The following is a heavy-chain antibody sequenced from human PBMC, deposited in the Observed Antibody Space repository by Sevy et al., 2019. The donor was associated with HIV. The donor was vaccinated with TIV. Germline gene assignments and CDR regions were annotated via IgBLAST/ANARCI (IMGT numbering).Heavy chain of an antibody. V-gene: IGHV3-11*01. J-gene: IGHJ6*02. CDR1: GFTFSDYY. CDR3: ARTTCSWSTYGMDV. CDR2: ISSSGSTI. Sequence: GGYLRLSCAASGFTFSDYYMSWIRQAPGKGLEWVSYISSSGSTIYYADSVKGRFTISRDNAKNSLYLQMNSLRAEHTAVYYCARTTCSWSTYGMDVWGQGTTVTVSS. D-gene: IGHD6-13*01.